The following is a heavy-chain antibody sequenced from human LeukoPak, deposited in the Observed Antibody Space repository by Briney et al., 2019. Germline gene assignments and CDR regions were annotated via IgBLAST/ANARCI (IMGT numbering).Heavy chain of an antibody. Sequence: SETLSLTCAVYGGSFSQYYWSWMRQPPGKGLEWIGEINYSGGNNYNPSLKSRLTISVDTSKNQFSLRLSSVTAADTAIYYCARHAPVEPPARAFDFWGHGNLVVVSS. CDR2: INYSGGN. V-gene: IGHV4-34*01. CDR3: ARHAPVEPPARAFDF. D-gene: IGHD2-2*01. J-gene: IGHJ4*01. CDR1: GGSFSQYY.